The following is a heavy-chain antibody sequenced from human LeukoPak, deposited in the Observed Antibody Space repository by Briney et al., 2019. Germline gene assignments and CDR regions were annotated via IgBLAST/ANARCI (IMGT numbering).Heavy chain of an antibody. CDR2: INPNSGGT. Sequence: GASVKVSCKASGYTFTGYYMHWVRQAPGQGLEWMGWINPNSGGTNYAQKFQGRVTMTRDTSIRTAYMELSRLRSDDTAVYYCAKDPYYYDSRPVLSQDYWGQGTLVTVSS. D-gene: IGHD3-22*01. J-gene: IGHJ4*02. CDR1: GYTFTGYY. V-gene: IGHV1-2*02. CDR3: AKDPYYYDSRPVLSQDY.